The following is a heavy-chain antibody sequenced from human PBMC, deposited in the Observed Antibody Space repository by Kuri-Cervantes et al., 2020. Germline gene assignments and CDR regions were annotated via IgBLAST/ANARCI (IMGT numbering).Heavy chain of an antibody. V-gene: IGHV1-3*01. J-gene: IGHJ4*02. CDR2: INAGNGNT. CDR3: AIQTIEDTAMDHFDY. Sequence: ASVKVSCKASGGTFTSYAMHWVRQAPGQRLEWMGWINAGNGNTKYSQKFQGRVTMTRNTSISTAYMELSSLRSEDTAVYYCAIQTIEDTAMDHFDYWGQGTLVTVSS. CDR1: GGTFTSYA. D-gene: IGHD5-18*01.